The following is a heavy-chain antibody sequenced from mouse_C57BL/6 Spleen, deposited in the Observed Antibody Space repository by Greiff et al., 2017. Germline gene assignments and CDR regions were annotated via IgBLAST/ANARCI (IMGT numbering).Heavy chain of an antibody. CDR1: GFNIKDDY. CDR2: IDPENGDT. V-gene: IGHV14-4*01. D-gene: IGHD3-2*02. J-gene: IGHJ3*01. CDR3: TQTAQAWFAY. Sequence: EVKLQQSGAELVRPGASVKLSCTASGFNIKDDYMHWVKQRPEQGLEWIGWIDPENGDTEYASKFQGKATITADTSSNTAYLQLSSLTSEDTAVYYCTQTAQAWFAYWGQGTLVTVSA.